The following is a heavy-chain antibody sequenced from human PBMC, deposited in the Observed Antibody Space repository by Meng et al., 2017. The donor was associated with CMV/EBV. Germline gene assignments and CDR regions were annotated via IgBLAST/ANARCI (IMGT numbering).Heavy chain of an antibody. CDR3: ARGLAAAGTGRDFDY. J-gene: IGHJ4*02. V-gene: IGHV3-7*01. Sequence: GESLKISCAASGFTFSSYWMSWVRQAPGKGLEWVANIKQDGSEKYYVDSVKGRFTISRDNAKNSLYLQMNSLRAEDTAVYYCARGLAAAGTGRDFDYWGQGTLVTVSS. CDR1: GFTFSSYW. CDR2: IKQDGSEK. D-gene: IGHD6-13*01.